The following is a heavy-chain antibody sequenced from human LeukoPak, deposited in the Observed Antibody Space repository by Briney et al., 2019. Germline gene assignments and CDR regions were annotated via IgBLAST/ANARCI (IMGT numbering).Heavy chain of an antibody. J-gene: IGHJ6*03. V-gene: IGHV3-48*04. CDR1: GFTFSSYS. CDR2: ISSSSSTI. Sequence: GGSLRLSCAASGFTFSSYSTNWVRQAPGKGLEWVSYISSSSSTIYYADSVKGRFTISRDNAKNSLYLQMNGLRAEDTAVYHCARVRPGYYIDVWGKGTTVTVSS. CDR3: ARVRPGYYIDV. D-gene: IGHD6-6*01.